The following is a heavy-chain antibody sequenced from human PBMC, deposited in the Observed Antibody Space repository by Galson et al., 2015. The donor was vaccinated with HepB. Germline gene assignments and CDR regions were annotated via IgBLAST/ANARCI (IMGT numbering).Heavy chain of an antibody. V-gene: IGHV3-49*03. D-gene: IGHD1-26*01. Sequence: SLRLSCAAFGFTFGDYAINWFRQAPGKGLEWVSFIRSEDYGGTTEYATSVKGRFTISRDDSKSIAYLQMNSLKTEDAAVYYCTRDGWDYAFDIWGQGTVVTVSS. J-gene: IGHJ3*02. CDR2: IRSEDYGGTT. CDR3: TRDGWDYAFDI. CDR1: GFTFGDYA.